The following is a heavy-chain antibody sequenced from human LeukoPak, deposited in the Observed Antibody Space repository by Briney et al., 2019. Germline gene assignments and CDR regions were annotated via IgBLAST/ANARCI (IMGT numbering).Heavy chain of an antibody. D-gene: IGHD3-10*01. CDR1: GFTFSSYA. CDR2: IKSKSDGGTT. J-gene: IGHJ4*02. CDR3: TTLYGSGSYY. Sequence: GGSLRLSCAASGFTFSSYAMSWVRQAPGKGLEWVGQIKSKSDGGTTDNAAPVKGRFTISRDDSRNTLYLQMNSLKTEDTAVHYCTTLYGSGSYYWGQGTLVTVSS. V-gene: IGHV3-15*01.